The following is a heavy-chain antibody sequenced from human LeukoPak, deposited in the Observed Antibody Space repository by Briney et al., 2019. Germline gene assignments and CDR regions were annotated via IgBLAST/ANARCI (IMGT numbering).Heavy chain of an antibody. CDR2: IYYSGST. J-gene: IGHJ5*02. Sequence: PSETLSLTCTVSGGSISSSSYYWGWIRQPPGKGLEWIGSIYYSGSTYYNPSLKSRVTISVDTSKNQFSLKLSSVTAADTAVYYCARHLLVVVVAADRWFDPWGQGTLVTVSS. CDR1: GGSISSSSYY. D-gene: IGHD2-15*01. V-gene: IGHV4-39*01. CDR3: ARHLLVVVVAADRWFDP.